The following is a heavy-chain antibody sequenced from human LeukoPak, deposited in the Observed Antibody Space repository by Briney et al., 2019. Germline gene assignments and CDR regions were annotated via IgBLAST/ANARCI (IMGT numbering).Heavy chain of an antibody. D-gene: IGHD4-17*01. CDR1: GGSISSSNW. CDR2: IYHSGST. Sequence: SGTLSLTCAVSGGSISSSNWWSWVRQPPGKGLEWIGEIYHSGSTNYNPSLKSRVTISVDKSKNQFSLKLSSVTAADTAVYYCATTVLTTVTDRGAFDIWGQGTMVTVSS. CDR3: ATTVLTTVTDRGAFDI. J-gene: IGHJ3*02. V-gene: IGHV4-4*02.